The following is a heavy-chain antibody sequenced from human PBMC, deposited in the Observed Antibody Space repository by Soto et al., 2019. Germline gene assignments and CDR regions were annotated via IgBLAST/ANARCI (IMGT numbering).Heavy chain of an antibody. CDR3: ARETTTNDAFDI. CDR2: IFHSGST. Sequence: QVQLQESGPGLVKPSQTLSLTCTVSGGSISSGDYYWGWIRQHPGMGLEWIGYIFHSGSTYYTPSLESRVAISVDTSKNQFSLKLSSVTAADTAVYYCARETTTNDAFDIWGQGTMVTVSS. CDR1: GGSISSGDYY. J-gene: IGHJ3*02. V-gene: IGHV4-31*03.